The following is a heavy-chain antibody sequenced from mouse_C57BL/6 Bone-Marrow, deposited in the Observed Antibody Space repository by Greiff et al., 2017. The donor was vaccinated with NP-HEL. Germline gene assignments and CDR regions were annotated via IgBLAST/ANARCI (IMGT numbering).Heavy chain of an antibody. Sequence: EVMLVESGGGLVQPKGSLKLSCAASGFTFNTYAMHWVRQAPGKGLEWVARIRSKSSNYATYYADSVKDRFTISRDDSQSMLYLQMNNLKTEDTAMYYCVRDPAYDGYYSWYFDVWGTGTTVTVSS. CDR2: IRSKSSNYAT. CDR3: VRDPAYDGYYSWYFDV. J-gene: IGHJ1*03. V-gene: IGHV10-3*01. CDR1: GFTFNTYA. D-gene: IGHD2-3*01.